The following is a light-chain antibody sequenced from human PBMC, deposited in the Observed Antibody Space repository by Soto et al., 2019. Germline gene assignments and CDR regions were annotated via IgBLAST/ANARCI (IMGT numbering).Light chain of an antibody. Sequence: QSALTQPPSASGSPGQSVTISCTGTSGDVGRYNYVSWYQQHPGKAPKVVIYEVTYRPLGVSNRFSGSKSGNTASLTISGLQTEDEADYYCSSYTSSSTLVFGTGTKVTVL. J-gene: IGLJ1*01. V-gene: IGLV2-14*01. CDR1: SGDVGRYNY. CDR2: EVT. CDR3: SSYTSSSTLV.